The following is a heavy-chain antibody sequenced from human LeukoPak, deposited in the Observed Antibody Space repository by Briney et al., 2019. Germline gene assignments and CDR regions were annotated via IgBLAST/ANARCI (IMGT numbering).Heavy chain of an antibody. V-gene: IGHV1-2*02. CDR2: INPNSGGT. CDR3: ARVRPYSSSWYVLFSYYGMDV. CDR1: GYTFTGYY. J-gene: IGHJ6*02. D-gene: IGHD6-13*01. Sequence: GASVKVSCTASGYTFTGYYMHWVRQAPGQGLEWMGWINPNSGGTNYAQKFQGRVTMTRDTSISTAYMELSRLRSDDTAVYYCARVRPYSSSWYVLFSYYGMDVWGQGTTVTVSS.